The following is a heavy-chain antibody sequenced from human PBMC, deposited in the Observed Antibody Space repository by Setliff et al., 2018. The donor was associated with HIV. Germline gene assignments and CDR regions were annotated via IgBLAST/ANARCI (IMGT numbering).Heavy chain of an antibody. CDR3: AKDHFDSYGPSSYMDV. CDR1: GFTFDDYT. V-gene: IGHV3-43*01. Sequence: QSGGSLRLSCAASGFTFDDYTMHWVRQAPGKGLEWVSLISWDGGSTYYADSVKGRFTISRDNSKNSLYLQMNSLRTEDTALYYCAKDHFDSYGPSSYMDVWGKGTTVTVSS. J-gene: IGHJ6*03. D-gene: IGHD5-18*01. CDR2: ISWDGGST.